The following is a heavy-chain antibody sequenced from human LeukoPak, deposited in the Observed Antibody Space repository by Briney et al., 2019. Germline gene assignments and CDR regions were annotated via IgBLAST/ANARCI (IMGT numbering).Heavy chain of an antibody. CDR3: AKRSGDSYYLDS. CDR2: ISGSGGST. Sequence: GGSLRLSCAASGFTFSSYAMSWVRQAPGKGLEWVSTISGSGGSTYYADSVKGRFTISRDTSKSTLYLQMNSLRAEDTAVYYCAKRSGDSYYLDSWGQGTLVTVSS. D-gene: IGHD2-15*01. J-gene: IGHJ4*02. CDR1: GFTFSSYA. V-gene: IGHV3-23*01.